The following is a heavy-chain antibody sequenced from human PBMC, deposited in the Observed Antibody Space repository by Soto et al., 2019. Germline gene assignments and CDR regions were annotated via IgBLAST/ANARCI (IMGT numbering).Heavy chain of an antibody. CDR2: ISGSGGST. J-gene: IGHJ6*02. Sequence: GGSLRLSCAASGFTFSSYAMSWGRQAPGKGLEWVSAISGSGGSTYYADSMKGRFTISRDNSKNTLYLQMNSLRAEDTAVYYCAKEIDVAVAIYYGMDVWGQGTTVTVSS. CDR1: GFTFSSYA. D-gene: IGHD6-19*01. CDR3: AKEIDVAVAIYYGMDV. V-gene: IGHV3-23*01.